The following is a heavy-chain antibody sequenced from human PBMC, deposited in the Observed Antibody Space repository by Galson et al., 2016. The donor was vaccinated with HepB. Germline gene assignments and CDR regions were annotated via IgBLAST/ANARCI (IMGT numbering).Heavy chain of an antibody. D-gene: IGHD3-22*01. J-gene: IGHJ4*02. CDR2: ISAYNGNT. CDR3: ARDLQVFSSGYYPYNFDY. CDR1: GYTFTSYG. V-gene: IGHV1-18*01. Sequence: SVKASCKASGYTFTSYGISWVRQAPGQGLEWMGWISAYNGNTNYAQKLQGRVTVTTDTSTSTAYMELRSLRSDDTAVYYCARDLQVFSSGYYPYNFDYWGQGTLVTVSS.